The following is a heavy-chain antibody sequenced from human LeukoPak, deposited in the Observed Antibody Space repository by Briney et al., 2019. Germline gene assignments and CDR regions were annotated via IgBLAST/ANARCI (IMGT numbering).Heavy chain of an antibody. D-gene: IGHD3/OR15-3a*01. Sequence: GGSLRLSCAASGFTFSSYSMNWVRQAPGKGLEWVSSIRSSSYTYYADSVKGRFTISRDNAKNSLYLQMNSLTPEDTAVYYCARAKDDFCDYWGQGTLVTVSP. J-gene: IGHJ4*02. CDR2: IRSSSYT. CDR1: GFTFSSYS. V-gene: IGHV3-21*01. CDR3: ARAKDDFCDY.